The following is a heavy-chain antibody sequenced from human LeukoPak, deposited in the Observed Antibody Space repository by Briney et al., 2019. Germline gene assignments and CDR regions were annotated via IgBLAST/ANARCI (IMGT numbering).Heavy chain of an antibody. V-gene: IGHV4-34*01. CDR3: ARGYITIFGAGDAFDI. Sequence: SETLSLTCAVYGGSFSGYYWSWIRQPPGKGLEWIGEINHSGSTNYNPSLKSRVTISVDTSKNQFSLKLSSVTAADTAVYYCARGYITIFGAGDAFDIWGQGTMVTVSS. CDR1: GGSFSGYY. D-gene: IGHD3-3*01. CDR2: INHSGST. J-gene: IGHJ3*02.